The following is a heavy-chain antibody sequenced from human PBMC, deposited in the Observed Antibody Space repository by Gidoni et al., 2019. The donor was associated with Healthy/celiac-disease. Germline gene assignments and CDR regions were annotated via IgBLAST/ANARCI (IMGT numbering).Heavy chain of an antibody. V-gene: IGHV3-21*01. CDR1: GFTFSSYS. Sequence: EVQLVESGGGLVKPGGSLRLSCAASGFTFSSYSMNWVRQAPGKGLEWVSSISSSSSYIYYTDSVKGRFTISRDNAKNSLYLQMNSLRAEDTAVYYCARTYGADSSSSYEYYYYYMDVWGKGTTVTVSS. D-gene: IGHD6-13*01. CDR3: ARTYGADSSSSYEYYYYYMDV. J-gene: IGHJ6*03. CDR2: ISSSSSYI.